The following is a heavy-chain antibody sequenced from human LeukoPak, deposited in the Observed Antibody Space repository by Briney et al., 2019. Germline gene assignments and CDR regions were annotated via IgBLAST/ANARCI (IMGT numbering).Heavy chain of an antibody. CDR2: INPNSGGT. CDR1: GYTFTGSY. J-gene: IGHJ5*02. V-gene: IGHV1-2*02. Sequence: ASVKLSCKASGYTFTGSYMHWVRQAPGQGLEWMGWINPNSGGTNYAQKFQGRVTMTRDTSISTAYMELSRLRSDDTAVYYCARIAYRSSTTCYLGWFDPWGQGTLVTVSS. CDR3: ARIAYRSSTTCYLGWFDP. D-gene: IGHD2-2*01.